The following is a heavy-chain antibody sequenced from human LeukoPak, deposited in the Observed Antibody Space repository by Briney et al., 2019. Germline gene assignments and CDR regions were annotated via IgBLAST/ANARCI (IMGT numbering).Heavy chain of an antibody. J-gene: IGHJ4*02. D-gene: IGHD5-18*01. V-gene: IGHV3-48*04. CDR2: ISSSSSTI. CDR1: GFTFSSYS. CDR3: ASDRGDTAMVPGFDY. Sequence: GGSLRLSCAASGFTFSSYSMNWVRQAPGKGLEWVSYISSSSSTIYYADSVKGRFTISRDNAKNSLYLQMNSLRAEDTAVYYCASDRGDTAMVPGFDYWGQGTLVTVSS.